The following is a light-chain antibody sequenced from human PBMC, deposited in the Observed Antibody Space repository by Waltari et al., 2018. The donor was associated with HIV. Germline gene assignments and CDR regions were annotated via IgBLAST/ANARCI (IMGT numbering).Light chain of an antibody. CDR2: RNN. V-gene: IGLV1-47*01. CDR3: AAWDDSLSGV. J-gene: IGLJ2*01. Sequence: QSVLTHPPSASGTPGQRVTISCSGGCSNIGNNHCYWYQQFPGTAPKLLIYRNNQRPSGVPDRFSGSKSGTSASLVISGLRSEDEADYYCAAWDDSLSGVFGGGTKVTVL. CDR1: CSNIGNNH.